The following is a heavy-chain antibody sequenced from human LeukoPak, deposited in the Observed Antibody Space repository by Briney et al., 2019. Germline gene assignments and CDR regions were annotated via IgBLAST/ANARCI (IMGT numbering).Heavy chain of an antibody. Sequence: SETLSLTCAVYGGSFSGYYWSWIRQPPGKGLEWIGEINHSGSTNYNPSLKSRVTISVDTSKNQFSLKLSSVTAADTAVYYRARGPDYGVFVNWGQGTLVTVSS. CDR1: GGSFSGYY. J-gene: IGHJ4*02. CDR2: INHSGST. CDR3: ARGPDYGVFVN. D-gene: IGHD4-17*01. V-gene: IGHV4-34*01.